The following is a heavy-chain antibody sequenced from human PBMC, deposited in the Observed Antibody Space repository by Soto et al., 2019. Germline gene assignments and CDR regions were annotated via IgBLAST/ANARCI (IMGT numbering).Heavy chain of an antibody. V-gene: IGHV1-8*01. CDR3: ARVKDIVLVPAANDYYYGMDV. D-gene: IGHD2-2*01. Sequence: ASVKVSCKASGYTFTNYDINWVRQATGQGLEWMGWINPKSGNTGYAQQFQGRVIMTTSTSISTAYMELSSLRSEDTAVYYCARVKDIVLVPAANDYYYGMDVWGQGTTVTVSS. CDR1: GYTFTNYD. CDR2: INPKSGNT. J-gene: IGHJ6*02.